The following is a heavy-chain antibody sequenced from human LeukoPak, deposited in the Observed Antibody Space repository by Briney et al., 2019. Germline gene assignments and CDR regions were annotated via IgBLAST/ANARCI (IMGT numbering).Heavy chain of an antibody. J-gene: IGHJ4*02. CDR1: GFTVSSNY. Sequence: PGGSLRLSCAASGFTVSSNYMSWVRQAPGKGLEWVSVIYSGGSTYYADSVKGRFTISRDNSKNTLYLQMNSLRAEDTAVYYCARGVYYDSSGYCPLNYWGQGTLVTVSS. V-gene: IGHV3-66*01. CDR3: ARGVYYDSSGYCPLNY. D-gene: IGHD3-22*01. CDR2: IYSGGST.